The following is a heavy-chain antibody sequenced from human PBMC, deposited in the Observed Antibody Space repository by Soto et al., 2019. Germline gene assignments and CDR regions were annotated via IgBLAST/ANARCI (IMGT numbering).Heavy chain of an antibody. CDR1: GFTFSSYA. CDR2: ISGSGGST. D-gene: IGHD2-15*01. Sequence: GGSLRLSCAASGFTFSSYAMSWVRQAPGKGLEWVSAISGSGGSTYYADSVKGRFTISRDNTKNTLYLQMNSLRAEDTAVYYWAKDFLDSFLAAAPAIWGQGTLVTVSS. J-gene: IGHJ4*02. CDR3: AKDFLDSFLAAAPAI. V-gene: IGHV3-23*01.